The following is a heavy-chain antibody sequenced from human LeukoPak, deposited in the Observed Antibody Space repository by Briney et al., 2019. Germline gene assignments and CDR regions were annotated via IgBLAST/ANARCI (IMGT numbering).Heavy chain of an antibody. CDR3: AGAKAGGRFGWFDP. CDR1: GGSFSGYY. J-gene: IGHJ5*02. CDR2: INHSGST. D-gene: IGHD3-10*01. V-gene: IGHV4-34*01. Sequence: PSETLSLTCAVYGGSFSGYYWSWIRQPPGKGLEWIGEINHSGSTNYNPSLKSRVTISVDTSKNQFSLKLSSVTAADTAVYYCAGAKAGGRFGWFDPWGKGTLVTVSS.